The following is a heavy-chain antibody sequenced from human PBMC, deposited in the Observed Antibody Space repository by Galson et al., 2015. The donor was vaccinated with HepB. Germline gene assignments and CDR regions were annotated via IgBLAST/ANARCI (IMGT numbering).Heavy chain of an antibody. CDR1: GFTFDDYT. Sequence: SLRLSCAASGFTFDDYTMHWVRQAPGKGLEWVSLISWDGGSTYYADSVKGRFTISRDNSKNSLYLQMNSLRTEDTALYYCAKGVGRKSGYAGLFDYWGQGTLVTVSS. D-gene: IGHD5-12*01. V-gene: IGHV3-43*01. J-gene: IGHJ4*02. CDR3: AKGVGRKSGYAGLFDY. CDR2: ISWDGGST.